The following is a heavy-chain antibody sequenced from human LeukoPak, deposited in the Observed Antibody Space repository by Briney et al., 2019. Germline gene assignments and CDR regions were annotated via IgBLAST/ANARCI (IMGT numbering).Heavy chain of an antibody. CDR3: ARAYGKWNDVYFYAFDL. V-gene: IGHV3-74*01. CDR1: RFTFSNAW. D-gene: IGHD1-20*01. Sequence: GGSLRLSCAASRFTFSNAWMHWVRQAPGKGLVWVSRINSDGINTSYADSVKGRFTVSRDNAKSSLYLQMNSLRAEDTALYYCARAYGKWNDVYFYAFDLWGQGTMVTISS. CDR2: INSDGINT. J-gene: IGHJ3*01.